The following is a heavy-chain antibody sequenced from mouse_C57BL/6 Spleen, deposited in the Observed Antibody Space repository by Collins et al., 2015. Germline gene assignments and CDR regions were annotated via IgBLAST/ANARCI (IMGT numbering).Heavy chain of an antibody. J-gene: IGHJ2*01. CDR3: AVYGTLDY. CDR1: GYAFSSSW. CDR2: IYPGDGDT. D-gene: IGHD1-1*01. V-gene: IGHV1-82*01. Sequence: QVQLQQSGPELVKPGASVKISCKASGYAFSSSWMNWVKQRPGKGLEWIGRIYPGDGDTNYNGKFKGKATLTADKSSSTAYMQLSSLTSEDSAVYFCAVYGTLDYWGQGTTLTVSS.